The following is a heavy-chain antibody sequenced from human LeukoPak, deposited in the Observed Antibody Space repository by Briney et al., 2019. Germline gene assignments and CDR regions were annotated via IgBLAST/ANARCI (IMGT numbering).Heavy chain of an antibody. J-gene: IGHJ5*02. Sequence: RPSETLSLTCVVSGGPISSSNWWSWVRQAPGKGLEWVANIKTDGSEKYYVDSVKGRFTISRDNAKNSLYLQMNSLRAEDTAVYYCARDYTGYFPWGQGTLVIVSS. CDR2: IKTDGSEK. CDR1: GGPISSSNW. D-gene: IGHD3-9*01. V-gene: IGHV3-7*03. CDR3: ARDYTGYFP.